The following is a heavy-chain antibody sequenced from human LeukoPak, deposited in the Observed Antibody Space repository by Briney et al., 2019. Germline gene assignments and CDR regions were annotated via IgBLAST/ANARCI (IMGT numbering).Heavy chain of an antibody. CDR3: ARREQLWAPFDY. CDR2: ISSSGGST. D-gene: IGHD5-18*01. Sequence: GGSLRLSCATSGFTFSNYAMNWVRQAPGKGLEWVSTISSSGGSTYYADSVKGRFSISRDNSKTTLFLQMNSLRAEDTAVYYCARREQLWAPFDYWGQGTLVTVSS. V-gene: IGHV3-23*01. CDR1: GFTFSNYA. J-gene: IGHJ4*02.